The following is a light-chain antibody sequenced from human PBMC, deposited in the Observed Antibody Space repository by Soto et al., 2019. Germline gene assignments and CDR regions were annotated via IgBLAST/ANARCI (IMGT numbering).Light chain of an antibody. J-gene: IGKJ3*01. CDR2: TIS. CDR1: QGIGTS. Sequence: DIPMTQSPSSLSASVGGRVTITCLASQGIGTSLDWFQQKPGTAPKRLIYTISDLQSGVPSRFSGGGSGTEFTLTISSLQPEDSATYYCLQHYAFPFTFGPGTKVHV. V-gene: IGKV1-17*01. CDR3: LQHYAFPFT.